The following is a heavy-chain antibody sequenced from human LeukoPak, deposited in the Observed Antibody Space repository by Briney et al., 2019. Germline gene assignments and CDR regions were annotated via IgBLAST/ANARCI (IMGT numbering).Heavy chain of an antibody. CDR3: ARDGPGDYDSSGYYDY. V-gene: IGHV3-30-3*01. CDR1: GFTSSSYA. CDR2: ISYDGSNK. J-gene: IGHJ4*02. D-gene: IGHD3-22*01. Sequence: GGSLRFSCAASGFTSSSYAMRWVRQAPGKGLEWVAVISYDGSNKYYADSVKVRFTISRDNSKNTLYLQMNSLRAEDTAVYYCARDGPGDYDSSGYYDYWGQGNLVTVSS.